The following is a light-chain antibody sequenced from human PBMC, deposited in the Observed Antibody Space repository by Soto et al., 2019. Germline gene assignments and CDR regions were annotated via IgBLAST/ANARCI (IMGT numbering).Light chain of an antibody. CDR2: EVS. CDR1: SSDVGGYNY. J-gene: IGLJ3*02. CDR3: SSYTSSSTRV. Sequence: QSALTLRASVSGSPGQSITISCTGTSSDVGGYNYVSWYQQHPGKAPKLMIYEVSNRPSGVSNRFSGSKSGNTASLTISGLQAEDDADYYCSSYTSSSTRVFGAGTKLTVL. V-gene: IGLV2-14*01.